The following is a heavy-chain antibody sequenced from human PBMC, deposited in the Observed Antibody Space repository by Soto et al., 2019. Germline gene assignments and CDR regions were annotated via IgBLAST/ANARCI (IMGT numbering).Heavy chain of an antibody. CDR1: GFTFSNAW. J-gene: IGHJ4*02. CDR2: IKSKTDGGTT. CDR3: TRRIVGAPGFDY. V-gene: IGHV3-15*01. Sequence: GGSLRLSCAASGFTFSNAWMSWVRQAPGKGLEWVGRIKSKTDGGTTDYAAPVKGRFTISRDDSKNTLYLQLNSLKTEDTAVYYCTRRIVGAPGFDYWGQGTLVTVSS. D-gene: IGHD1-26*01.